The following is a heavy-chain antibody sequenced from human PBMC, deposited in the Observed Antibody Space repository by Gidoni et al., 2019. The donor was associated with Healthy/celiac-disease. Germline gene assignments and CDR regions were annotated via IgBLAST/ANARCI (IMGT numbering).Heavy chain of an antibody. CDR3: ARDGSAFPNYFDY. D-gene: IGHD2-2*03. J-gene: IGHJ4*02. Sequence: QVQLVESGGGVVQPGRSLRLSCAASGFTFSSYGMHWVRQAPGKGLEWVAVIWYDGSNKYYAEYVKGRFTISRDNSKNTLYLQMNSLRAEDTAVYYCARDGSAFPNYFDYWGQGTLVTVSS. CDR1: GFTFSSYG. V-gene: IGHV3-33*01. CDR2: IWYDGSNK.